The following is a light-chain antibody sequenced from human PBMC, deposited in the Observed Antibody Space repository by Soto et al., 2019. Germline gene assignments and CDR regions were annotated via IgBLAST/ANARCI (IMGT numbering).Light chain of an antibody. CDR1: SSDVGNYKY. V-gene: IGLV2-14*01. CDR2: GVS. CDR3: FSYTSSGTYV. Sequence: QSVLTQPASVSGSPGQSITISCTGTSSDVGNYKYVSWYQQHPGKPPKLMIYGVSNRPSGVSNRFSGSKSGNTASLTISGLQAEDETDYYCFSYTSSGTYVFGTGTKVTVL. J-gene: IGLJ1*01.